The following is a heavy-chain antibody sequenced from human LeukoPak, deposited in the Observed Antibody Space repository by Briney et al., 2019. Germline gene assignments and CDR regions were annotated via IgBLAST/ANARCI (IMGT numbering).Heavy chain of an antibody. CDR2: IYYSRST. J-gene: IGHJ5*02. CDR3: ARQVTGYSSSWYQFDP. D-gene: IGHD6-13*01. CDR1: GGSISSYY. Sequence: SETLSLTCTVSGGSISSYYWSWIRKPPGKGLEWIGYIYYSRSTNYHPSLKSRVTISVDTSKNQFSLKLSSVTAAGTAVYYCARQVTGYSSSWYQFDPWGQGTLVTVSS. V-gene: IGHV4-59*08.